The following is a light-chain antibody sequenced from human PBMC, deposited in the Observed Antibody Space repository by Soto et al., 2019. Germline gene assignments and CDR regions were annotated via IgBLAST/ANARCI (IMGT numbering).Light chain of an antibody. CDR3: QQYYTNPST. CDR1: QSVLYSSNNKNY. Sequence: DIVMTQSPDSLAVSLGERATINCKSSQSVLYSSNNKNYLAWYQQKPGQPPKALIYWASTRESGVPDRFSGSGSGKDFTLTISSLQAEDVAVYYCQQYYTNPSTLGQGTKVDIK. V-gene: IGKV4-1*01. CDR2: WAS. J-gene: IGKJ1*01.